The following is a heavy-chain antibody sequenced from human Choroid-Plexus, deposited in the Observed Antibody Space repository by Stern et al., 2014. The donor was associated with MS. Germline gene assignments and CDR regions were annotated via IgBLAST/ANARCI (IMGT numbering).Heavy chain of an antibody. CDR1: GFTFSIG. Sequence: DQLVESGGGVAQPGRPLILSCAASGFTFSIGMHWVRQAPGKGLEWVALISYDGSDKYYADSVKGRFTIFRDNSKNTLYMHMNSLRAEDTAVYYCAKDRQWSTYFFDYWGQGSLVTVSS. V-gene: IGHV3-30*18. CDR2: ISYDGSDK. D-gene: IGHD2-15*01. CDR3: AKDRQWSTYFFDY. J-gene: IGHJ4*02.